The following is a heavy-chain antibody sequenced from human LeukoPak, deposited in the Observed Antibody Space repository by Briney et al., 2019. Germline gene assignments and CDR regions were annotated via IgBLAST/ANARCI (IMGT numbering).Heavy chain of an antibody. CDR2: INHSGST. J-gene: IGHJ6*02. Sequence: SETLSLTCAVYGGSFSGYYWSWIRQPPGKGLEWIGEINHSGSTNYNPSLKSRVTISVDTSKNQFSLKLSSVTAADTAVYYCARRRNYYGMDVWGQGTTVTASS. CDR3: ARRRNYYGMDV. CDR1: GGSFSGYY. V-gene: IGHV4-34*01.